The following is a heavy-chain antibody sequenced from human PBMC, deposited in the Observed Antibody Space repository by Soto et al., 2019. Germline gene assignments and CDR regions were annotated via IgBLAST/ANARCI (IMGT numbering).Heavy chain of an antibody. V-gene: IGHV1-3*01. Sequence: ASVKVSCKASGYTFTGYAIHWVRQAPGQRLEWMGWINAGNGNTKYSEKFQGRVTITRDTSATTAYLDVSSLRFEDTAVYYCARGSEPAYSSWYVNGDFWGQGTLVTVSS. CDR1: GYTFTGYA. CDR3: ARGSEPAYSSWYVNGDF. J-gene: IGHJ4*02. D-gene: IGHD6-13*01. CDR2: INAGNGNT.